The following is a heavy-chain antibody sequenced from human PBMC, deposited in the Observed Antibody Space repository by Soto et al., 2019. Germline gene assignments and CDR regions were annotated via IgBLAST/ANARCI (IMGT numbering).Heavy chain of an antibody. CDR3: MGGDYDRYTYYGMDV. J-gene: IGHJ6*02. Sequence: EVQMVESGGGLVKPGGSLRLSCAASGFTFSSLSMNWVRQAPGKGLEWVSSISSGSDYIYYADSMKGRFTISRDKGKNALYLQMNSRRAEDTAVYYCMGGDYDRYTYYGMDVWGQGTTVTVSS. CDR2: ISSGSDYI. CDR1: GFTFSSLS. V-gene: IGHV3-21*01. D-gene: IGHD4-17*01.